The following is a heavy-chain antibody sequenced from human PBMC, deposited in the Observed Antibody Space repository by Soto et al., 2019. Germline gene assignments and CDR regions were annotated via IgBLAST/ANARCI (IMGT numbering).Heavy chain of an antibody. J-gene: IGHJ6*02. D-gene: IGHD3-3*01. Sequence: QVPLQESGPGLLKPSENLSLTCTVSGDSMSPFYWNWIRQSPGKGLEWIGYIYYSGHTNYNPSLKSRFAISVDSSKNRFYLKLSSVTAADTAVYYCARGVYDYWSGYYAGSGLGVWGQGTTVTVS. V-gene: IGHV4-59*13. CDR1: GDSMSPFY. CDR3: ARGVYDYWSGYYAGSGLGV. CDR2: IYYSGHT.